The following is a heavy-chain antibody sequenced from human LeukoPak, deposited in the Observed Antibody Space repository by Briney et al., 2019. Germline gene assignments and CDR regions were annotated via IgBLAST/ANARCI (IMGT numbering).Heavy chain of an antibody. CDR1: GGTFSNYA. Sequence: ASVKVSCKASGGTFSNYAISWVRQAPGEGLEWMGGIIPIFGTANYAQKLQGRVTITADKSTSTAYMELSSLRSEDTAVYYCARGEGSGSYYRYFDYWGPGTLVTVSS. CDR2: IIPIFGTA. CDR3: ARGEGSGSYYRYFDY. V-gene: IGHV1-69*06. J-gene: IGHJ4*02. D-gene: IGHD3-10*01.